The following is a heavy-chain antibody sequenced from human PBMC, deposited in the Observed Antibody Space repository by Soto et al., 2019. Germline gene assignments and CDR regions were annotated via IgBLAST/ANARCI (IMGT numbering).Heavy chain of an antibody. Sequence: SETLSLTCAVYGGSFDGYYWSWIRQPPGKGLEWIGEINHSGSTNYNPSLKSRVTISVDTSKNQFSLKLSSVTAADTAVYYCARGVYGSGSYFPRFSIWFDPWGQGTLVTVS. CDR2: INHSGST. D-gene: IGHD3-10*01. V-gene: IGHV4-34*01. J-gene: IGHJ5*02. CDR3: ARGVYGSGSYFPRFSIWFDP. CDR1: GGSFDGYY.